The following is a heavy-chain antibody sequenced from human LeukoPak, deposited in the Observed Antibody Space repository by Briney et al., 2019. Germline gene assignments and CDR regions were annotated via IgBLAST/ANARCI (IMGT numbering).Heavy chain of an antibody. CDR2: INPNSGGT. Sequence: ASVEVSCKASGYTFTGYYMHWVRQAPGQGLEWMGWINPNSGGTNYAQKFQGRVTMTRDTSISTAYMELSRLRSDDTAVYYCARARDDQQWLVEFAFDIWGQGTMVTVSS. J-gene: IGHJ3*02. CDR1: GYTFTGYY. CDR3: ARARDDQQWLVEFAFDI. D-gene: IGHD6-19*01. V-gene: IGHV1-2*02.